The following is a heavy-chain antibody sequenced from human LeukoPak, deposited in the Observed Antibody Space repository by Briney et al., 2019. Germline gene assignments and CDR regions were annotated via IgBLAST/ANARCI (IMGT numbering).Heavy chain of an antibody. CDR1: GASISSFY. Sequence: SETLSFTCTVSGASISSFYWSWFRQPPGKGLEWIGYIYYSGSTNYNPSLKSRVTISVDTSKNQFSLKLSSVTAADTAVYYCARDYGTKGWFDPWGQGTLVTVSS. D-gene: IGHD4-17*01. J-gene: IGHJ5*02. V-gene: IGHV4-59*01. CDR2: IYYSGST. CDR3: ARDYGTKGWFDP.